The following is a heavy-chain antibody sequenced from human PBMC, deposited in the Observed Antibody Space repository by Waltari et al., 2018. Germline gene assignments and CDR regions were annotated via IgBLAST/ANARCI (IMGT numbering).Heavy chain of an antibody. CDR2: IIPIFGTA. Sequence: QVQLVQSGAEVKKPGSSVKVSCKASGGTFSSYAISWVRQAPGQGLEWMGGIIPIFGTANYAQKFQGRVTITTDESTSTAYMELSSLRSEDTAVYYCAREPGSGSYYEAYYYGMDVWGQGTTVTVSS. CDR3: AREPGSGSYYEAYYYGMDV. D-gene: IGHD3-10*01. V-gene: IGHV1-69*05. CDR1: GGTFSSYA. J-gene: IGHJ6*02.